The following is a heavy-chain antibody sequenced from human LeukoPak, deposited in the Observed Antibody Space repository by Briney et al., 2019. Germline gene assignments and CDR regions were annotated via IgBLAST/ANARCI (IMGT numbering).Heavy chain of an antibody. D-gene: IGHD3-10*01. Sequence: PSETLSLTCTVSDGSISGYFWSWIRQPPGKGLEWIGYIYYSGTTNYNPSLRSRVTISVDTSKNQFSLKLTSVIAADTAVYYCARHKNSGTYPLDYWGQGTLVTVSS. CDR3: ARHKNSGTYPLDY. J-gene: IGHJ4*02. CDR1: DGSISGYF. V-gene: IGHV4-59*08. CDR2: IYYSGTT.